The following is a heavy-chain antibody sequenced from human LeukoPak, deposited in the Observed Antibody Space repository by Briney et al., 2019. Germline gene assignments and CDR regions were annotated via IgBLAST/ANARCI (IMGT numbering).Heavy chain of an antibody. CDR2: IYHSGST. V-gene: IGHV4-30-2*01. Sequence: SQTLSLTCTVSDGSISSGGYYWSWIRQPPGKGLEWIGYIYHSGSTNYNPSLKSRVTISVDTSKNQFSLKLSSVTAADTAVYYCARRRAFDIWGQGTMVTVSS. J-gene: IGHJ3*02. CDR1: DGSISSGGYY. CDR3: ARRRAFDI.